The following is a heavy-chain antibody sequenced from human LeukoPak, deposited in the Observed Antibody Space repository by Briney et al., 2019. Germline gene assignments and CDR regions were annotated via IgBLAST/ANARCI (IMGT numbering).Heavy chain of an antibody. V-gene: IGHV4-59*08. CDR2: IYYSGST. CDR3: ARIRVDIVATYYFDY. Sequence: PSETLSLTCTVSGGSISSYYWSWIRQPPGKGLEWIGYIYYSGSTNYNPSLKSRVTISVDTSKNQFSLKLSSVTAADTAVYYCARIRVDIVATYYFDYWGQGTLVTVSS. J-gene: IGHJ4*02. CDR1: GGSISSYY. D-gene: IGHD5-12*01.